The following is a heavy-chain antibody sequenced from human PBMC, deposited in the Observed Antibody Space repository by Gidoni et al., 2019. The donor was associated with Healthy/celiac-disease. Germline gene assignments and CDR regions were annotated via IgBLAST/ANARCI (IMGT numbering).Heavy chain of an antibody. CDR3: ASAGYSGSQLRDY. CDR1: GFTFSSSS. D-gene: IGHD1-26*01. J-gene: IGHJ4*02. CDR2: ISSSSSYI. Sequence: GESGGGLVKPGGSLRLSCAASGFTFSSSSMNWVRQAPGKGLEWVSSISSSSSYIYYADSVKGRFTISRDNAKNSLYLQMNSLRAEDTDVYYCASAGYSGSQLRDYWGQGTLVTVSS. V-gene: IGHV3-21*01.